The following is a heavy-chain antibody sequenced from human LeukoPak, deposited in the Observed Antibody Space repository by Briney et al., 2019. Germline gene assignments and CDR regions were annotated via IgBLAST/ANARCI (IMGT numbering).Heavy chain of an antibody. CDR2: TYYSGST. V-gene: IGHV4-59*08. Sequence: SETLSLTCTVSGGSISSYYWSWIRQPPGKGLEWIGYTYYSGSTNYNPSLKSRVTISVDTSKNQFSLKLSSVTAADTAVYYCARRRGYSYGFYAFDIWGQGTMVTVSS. CDR3: ARRRGYSYGFYAFDI. D-gene: IGHD5-18*01. J-gene: IGHJ3*02. CDR1: GGSISSYY.